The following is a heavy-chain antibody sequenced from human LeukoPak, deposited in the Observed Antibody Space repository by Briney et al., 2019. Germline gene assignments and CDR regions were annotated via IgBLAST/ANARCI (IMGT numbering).Heavy chain of an antibody. D-gene: IGHD3-9*01. V-gene: IGHV1-69*06. CDR2: IIPIFGTA. CDR3: ARDPMGGDYDILTGYHDY. J-gene: IGHJ4*02. CDR1: GGTFSSYA. Sequence: SVKVSCKASGGTFSSYAISWVRQAPGQGLEWMGGIIPIFGTANYAQKFQGRVTITADKSTSTAYMELSSLRSEDTAVYYCARDPMGGDYDILTGYHDYWGQGTLVTVSS.